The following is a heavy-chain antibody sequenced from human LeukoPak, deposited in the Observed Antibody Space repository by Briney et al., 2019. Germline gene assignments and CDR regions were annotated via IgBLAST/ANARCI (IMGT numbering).Heavy chain of an antibody. J-gene: IGHJ4*02. CDR3: TRMTAGHDY. Sequence: SETLSLTCAVSGVSFSDYYWSWVRQTPGKGLEWIGEINHSGYTNDSPSLKSRVTLSIDTSRKQFSLNLRSVTVADTGIYYCTRMTAGHDYWGQGTLVTVSS. V-gene: IGHV4-34*01. CDR2: INHSGYT. CDR1: GVSFSDYY. D-gene: IGHD2-21*02.